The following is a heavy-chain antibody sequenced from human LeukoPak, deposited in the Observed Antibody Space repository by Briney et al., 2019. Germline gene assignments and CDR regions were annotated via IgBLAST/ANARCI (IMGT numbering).Heavy chain of an antibody. Sequence: PGGTLRLSCEVSGFTFNSYVMSWVRRAPGKGLEWVSSFNGRGGYTFYADSVKGRFTISRDNSKNTLYLQMNSLRAEDTAVYYCAKDLRDSSGYYPTWGQGTLVTVSS. CDR3: AKDLRDSSGYYPT. D-gene: IGHD3-22*01. J-gene: IGHJ5*02. V-gene: IGHV3-23*01. CDR2: FNGRGGYT. CDR1: GFTFNSYV.